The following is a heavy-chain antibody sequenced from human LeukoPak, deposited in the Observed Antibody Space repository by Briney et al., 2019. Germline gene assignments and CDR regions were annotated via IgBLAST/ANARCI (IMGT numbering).Heavy chain of an antibody. J-gene: IGHJ5*02. Sequence: SETLSLTCAVYGTSFSDSYWSWIRQSPGKGLEWIGEINHSGSTNYNPSLKSRVTISVDTSKNQFSLKLSSVTAADTAVYYCARGLKGFGDSPSNWFDPWGQGTLVTVSS. CDR2: INHSGST. V-gene: IGHV4-34*01. D-gene: IGHD3-10*01. CDR1: GTSFSDSY. CDR3: ARGLKGFGDSPSNWFDP.